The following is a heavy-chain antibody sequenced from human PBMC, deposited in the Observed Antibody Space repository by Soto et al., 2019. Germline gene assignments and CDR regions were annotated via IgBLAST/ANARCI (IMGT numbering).Heavy chain of an antibody. V-gene: IGHV3-30*18. D-gene: IGHD6-19*01. J-gene: IGHJ4*02. CDR1: GFTFSSSG. CDR3: ENSRPAVAHEREY. CDR2: TSFDGSSG. Sequence: QVQLVESGGGVVQPGRSLRLSCAASGFTFSSSGMHWVRQAPGKGLEWVAVTSFDGSSGYYADSVRGRFTISRDNSNNTLYLQLNVLSAADTAVYYCENSRPAVAHEREYWGQETLDTDS.